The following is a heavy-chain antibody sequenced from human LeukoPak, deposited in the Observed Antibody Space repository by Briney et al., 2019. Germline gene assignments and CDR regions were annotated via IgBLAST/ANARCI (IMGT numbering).Heavy chain of an antibody. D-gene: IGHD2-2*01. J-gene: IGHJ5*02. CDR2: IYHSGST. CDR3: ARLTKVVPAAPNWFDP. Sequence: PSETLSLTCAVSGGSISSSNWWSWVRQPPGKGLEWIGEIYHSGSTNYNPSLKSRVTTSVDKSKNQFSLKLSSVTAADTAVYYCARLTKVVPAAPNWFDPWGQETLVTVSS. CDR1: GGSISSSNW. V-gene: IGHV4-4*02.